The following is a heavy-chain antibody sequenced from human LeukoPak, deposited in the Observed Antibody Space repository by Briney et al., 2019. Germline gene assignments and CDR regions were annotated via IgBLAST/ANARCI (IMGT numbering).Heavy chain of an antibody. Sequence: QPGGSLRLSCAASGFTFRSYEMNWVRQAPGKGLEWVSYISSSGSTIYYADSVKGRFTISRDNAKNSLYLQMNSLRAEDTAVYYCARDYLSGGGFDYWGQGTLVTVSS. J-gene: IGHJ4*02. D-gene: IGHD3-10*01. CDR1: GFTFRSYE. V-gene: IGHV3-48*03. CDR3: ARDYLSGGGFDY. CDR2: ISSSGSTI.